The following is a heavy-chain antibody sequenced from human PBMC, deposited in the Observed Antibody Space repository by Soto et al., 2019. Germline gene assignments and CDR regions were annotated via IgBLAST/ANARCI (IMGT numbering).Heavy chain of an antibody. CDR1: GGSFSGYY. D-gene: IGHD6-13*01. CDR2: IKLSGST. CDR3: ATYSSSRGKWFDP. Sequence: SETLSLTCAVYGGSFSGYYWSWIRQPPGKGLEWIGEIKLSGSTNYNPSLKSRVTMSVDTSKNQFSLKLSSVTAADTAVYYCATYSSSRGKWFDPWGQGTVVTVSS. J-gene: IGHJ5*02. V-gene: IGHV4-34*01.